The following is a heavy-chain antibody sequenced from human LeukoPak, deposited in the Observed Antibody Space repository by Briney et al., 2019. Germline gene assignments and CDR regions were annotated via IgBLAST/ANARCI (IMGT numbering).Heavy chain of an antibody. CDR1: GGSFSGYY. J-gene: IGHJ3*02. D-gene: IGHD1-26*01. CDR2: INHSGST. CDR3: ARTFRGGSTRRAFDI. Sequence: SETLSLTCAVYGGSFSGYYWSWIRQPPGKGLEWIGEINHSGSTNYNPSLKSRVTISIDTSKNQFSLKLSSMTAADTALYYCARTFRGGSTRRAFDIWGQGTMVTVSS. V-gene: IGHV4-34*01.